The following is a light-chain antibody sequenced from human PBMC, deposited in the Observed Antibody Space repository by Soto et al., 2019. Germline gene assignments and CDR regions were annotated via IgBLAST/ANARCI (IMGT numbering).Light chain of an antibody. J-gene: IGLJ2*01. CDR3: QSYDSSLSGVV. CDR2: GNS. CDR1: SSNIGAGYD. V-gene: IGLV1-40*01. Sequence: QSVLTQPPSVSGAPGQRVTISCTGSSSNIGAGYDVHWYQQLPGTAPKLLIYGNSNRPSGVPDRFSGSKSGTSASLAITELLAEDEADYYCQSYDSSLSGVVFGGGSKVTVL.